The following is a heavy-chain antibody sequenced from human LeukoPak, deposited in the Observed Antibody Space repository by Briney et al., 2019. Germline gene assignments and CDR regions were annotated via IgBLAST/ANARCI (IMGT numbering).Heavy chain of an antibody. CDR1: GFTFSSNY. J-gene: IGHJ4*02. D-gene: IGHD5-18*01. V-gene: IGHV3-53*01. Sequence: GGSLRLSCAASGFTFSSNYMSWVRQAPGKGLEWVSVIYSGGSTYYADSVKGRFTISRDNSKNTVYLQMNSLRAEDTAVYYCAKEHNYGLDYFDYWGQGTLVTVSS. CDR2: IYSGGST. CDR3: AKEHNYGLDYFDY.